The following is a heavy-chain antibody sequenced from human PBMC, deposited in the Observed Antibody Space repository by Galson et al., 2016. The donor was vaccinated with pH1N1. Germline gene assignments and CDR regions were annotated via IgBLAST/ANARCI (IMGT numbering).Heavy chain of an antibody. CDR1: GFMFSNYG. CDR3: ASGTISYYDSSGYSYDY. V-gene: IGHV3-30*03. CDR2: ISYDGSIK. J-gene: IGHJ4*02. D-gene: IGHD3-22*01. Sequence: SLRLSCAASGFMFSNYGMHWVRQAPGKGLEWVALISYDGSIKYYADSVKGRFTISRDNSKSTLYLQLNSLRPEDTSLYYCASGTISYYDSSGYSYDYWGQGTLVTVSS.